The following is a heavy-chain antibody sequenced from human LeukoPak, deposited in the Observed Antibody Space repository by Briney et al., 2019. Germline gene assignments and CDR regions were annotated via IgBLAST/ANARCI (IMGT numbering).Heavy chain of an antibody. CDR3: ARPSKNHGDYGY. CDR2: IHYGGNT. J-gene: IGHJ4*02. CDR1: GGSISGSSYY. V-gene: IGHV4-39*01. Sequence: ASETLSSTCTVSGGSISGSSYYWAWIRQPPGKGLEWIGSIHYGGNTYYNPSLKSRVTISVDTSKNQFSLKLSSVTAADTAVYYCARPSKNHGDYGYWGQGTLVTVSS. D-gene: IGHD4-17*01.